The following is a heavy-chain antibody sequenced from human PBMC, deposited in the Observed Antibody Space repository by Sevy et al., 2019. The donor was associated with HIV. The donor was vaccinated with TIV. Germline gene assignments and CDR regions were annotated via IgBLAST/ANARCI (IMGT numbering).Heavy chain of an antibody. CDR3: ARLGGATSGPFDN. CDR2: LYIHVP. Sequence: GGSLRLSCAASGLNFGGSYMSWVRQAPGKGLEWVSTLYIHVPYYSDSVKGRFTISRDSSENTLNLQMNSLRPDDTAVYYCARLGGATSGPFDNWGQGTLVTVSS. CDR1: GLNFGGSY. V-gene: IGHV3-66*02. D-gene: IGHD3-16*01. J-gene: IGHJ4*02.